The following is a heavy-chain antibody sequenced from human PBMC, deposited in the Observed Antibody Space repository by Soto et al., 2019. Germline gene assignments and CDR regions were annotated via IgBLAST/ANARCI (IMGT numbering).Heavy chain of an antibody. J-gene: IGHJ5*02. V-gene: IGHV3-74*01. CDR3: AREFCSGGNCYTYYFDP. D-gene: IGHD2-15*01. CDR1: GLTFNRYW. CDR2: INTDGSNT. Sequence: GGSLRLSCSASGLTFNRYWMHWVRHAPGKGLVWVSHINTDGSNTNYADSVKGRFTISRDNAKSTLFLQMNSLRDEDTAVYYCAREFCSGGNCYTYYFDPWGQGIPVTVSS.